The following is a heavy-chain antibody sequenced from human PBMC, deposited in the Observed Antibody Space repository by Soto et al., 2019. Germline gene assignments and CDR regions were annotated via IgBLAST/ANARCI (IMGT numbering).Heavy chain of an antibody. CDR1: GGSISSSSYY. Sequence: SETLSLTCTVSGGSISSSSYYWGWIRQPPGKGLEWIGSIYYSGSTYYNPSLKSRVTISVDTSKNQFSLKLSSVTAADTAVYYCARSPDLIYDVWSGYEAGQADFDYWGQGTLVTVSS. J-gene: IGHJ4*02. CDR2: IYYSGST. D-gene: IGHD3-3*01. V-gene: IGHV4-39*01. CDR3: ARSPDLIYDVWSGYEAGQADFDY.